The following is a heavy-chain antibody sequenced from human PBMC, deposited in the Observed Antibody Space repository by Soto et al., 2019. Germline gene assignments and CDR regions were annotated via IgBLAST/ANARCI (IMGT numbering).Heavy chain of an antibody. CDR3: ANLYSSSWYTLYWYFDL. CDR2: ISGSGGST. D-gene: IGHD6-13*01. V-gene: IGHV3-23*01. J-gene: IGHJ2*01. CDR1: GFTFSSYA. Sequence: GGSLRLSCAASGFTFSSYAMSWVRQAPGKGLEWVSAISGSGGSTYYADSVKGRFTISRDNSKNTLYLQMNSLRAEDTAVYYCANLYSSSWYTLYWYFDLWGRGTLVTVSS.